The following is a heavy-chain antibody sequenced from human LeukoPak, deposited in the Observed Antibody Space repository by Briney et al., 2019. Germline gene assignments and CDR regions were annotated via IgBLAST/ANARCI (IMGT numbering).Heavy chain of an antibody. CDR3: AREATVLPGFSTYYYYGMDV. D-gene: IGHD4-17*01. CDR1: GFTFSSYW. Sequence: PGGSLRLSCAASGFTFSSYWMSWVRQAPGKGLEWVANIKQDGSEKYYVDSVKGRFTISRDNAKNSLYLQMNSLRAEDTAVYYCAREATVLPGFSTYYYYGMDVWGKGTTVTVSS. CDR2: IKQDGSEK. J-gene: IGHJ6*04. V-gene: IGHV3-7*03.